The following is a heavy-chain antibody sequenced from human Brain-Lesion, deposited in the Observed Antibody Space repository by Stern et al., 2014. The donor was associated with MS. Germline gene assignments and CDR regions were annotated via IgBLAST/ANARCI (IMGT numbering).Heavy chain of an antibody. CDR2: MYSRGGA. Sequence: EVQLLESGGGLIQPGGSLRLCCAASGFSGSTNFMSWVRQAPGKGLEWVALMYSRGGANYADSVKGRFNISRDSAKNTLYLQMSDLRAEDTAVYYCARKTDTAVGGDYWGPGTLVTLSS. V-gene: IGHV3-53*01. CDR1: GFSGSTNF. D-gene: IGHD5-18*01. CDR3: ARKTDTAVGGDY. J-gene: IGHJ4*02.